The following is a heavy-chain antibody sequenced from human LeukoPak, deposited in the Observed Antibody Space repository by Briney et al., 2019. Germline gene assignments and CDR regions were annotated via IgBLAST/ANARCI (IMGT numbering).Heavy chain of an antibody. CDR2: ISSSGSTI. J-gene: IGHJ4*02. V-gene: IGHV3-48*03. Sequence: PGGSLRLSCAASGFTFSSYEMNWVRQAPGKGLEWVSYISSSGSTIYYADSVKGRFTISRDNAKSSLYLQMNSLRAEDTAVYYCARDLGYSSSWYGETAHDYDYWGQGTLITVSS. CDR1: GFTFSSYE. CDR3: ARDLGYSSSWYGETAHDYDY. D-gene: IGHD6-13*01.